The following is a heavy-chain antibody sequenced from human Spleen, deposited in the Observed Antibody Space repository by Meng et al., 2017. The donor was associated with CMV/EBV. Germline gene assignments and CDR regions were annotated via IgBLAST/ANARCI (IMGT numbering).Heavy chain of an antibody. Sequence: GGSLRLSCAASGFTFSTYAMSWVRQAPGKGLEWVSGISASGDSTYYADSVKGRFTISRDNSKNTLYLQMNSLRAEDTAVYYCAKWIWSGFYTGGFDYWGQGTLVTVSS. V-gene: IGHV3-23*01. D-gene: IGHD3-3*01. J-gene: IGHJ4*02. CDR2: ISASGDST. CDR3: AKWIWSGFYTGGFDY. CDR1: GFTFSTYA.